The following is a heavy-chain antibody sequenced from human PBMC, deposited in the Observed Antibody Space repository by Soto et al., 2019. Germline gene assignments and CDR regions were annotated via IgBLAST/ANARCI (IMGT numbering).Heavy chain of an antibody. D-gene: IGHD6-6*01. CDR1: GFTFSSYW. J-gene: IGHJ4*02. CDR3: ERDPSRRDFDY. V-gene: IGHV3-7*01. Sequence: GGSLRLSCAASGFTFSSYWMSWVRQAPGKGLEWLANIKQDGSEKYYVDSVKGRFTISRDNAKNSLYLQMNSLRAEDTAVYYCERDPSRRDFDYWGQGTMVTVYS. CDR2: IKQDGSEK.